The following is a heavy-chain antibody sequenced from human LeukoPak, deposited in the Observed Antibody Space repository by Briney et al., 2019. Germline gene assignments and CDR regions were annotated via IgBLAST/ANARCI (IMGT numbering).Heavy chain of an antibody. J-gene: IGHJ4*02. V-gene: IGHV4-39*07. Sequence: SETLSLTCTVSGGSISSSSYYWGWIRQPPGKGLEWIGSIYYSGSTYYNPSLKSRVTISVDTSKNQFSLKLSSVTAADTAVYYCAREGSQSASATYPGNDWGQGTLVTVSS. CDR2: IYYSGST. D-gene: IGHD3-10*01. CDR3: AREGSQSASATYPGND. CDR1: GGSISSSSYY.